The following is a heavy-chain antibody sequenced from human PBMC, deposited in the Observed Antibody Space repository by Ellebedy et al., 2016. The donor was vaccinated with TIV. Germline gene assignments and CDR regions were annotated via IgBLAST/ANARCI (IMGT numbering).Heavy chain of an antibody. CDR1: GGSISSSSYY. V-gene: IGHV4-39*01. Sequence: MPGGSLRLSCTVSGGSISSSSYYWGWIRQPPGKGLEWIGSIYYSGSTYYNPSLKSRVTISVDTSKNQFSLKLSSVTAADTAVYYCARRGERWGYGSGWGQGTLVTVSS. D-gene: IGHD3-10*01. CDR3: ARRGERWGYGSG. CDR2: IYYSGST. J-gene: IGHJ4*02.